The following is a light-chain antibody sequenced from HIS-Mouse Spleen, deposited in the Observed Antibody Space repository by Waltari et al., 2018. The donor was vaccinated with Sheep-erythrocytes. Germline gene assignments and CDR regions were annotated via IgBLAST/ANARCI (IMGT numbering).Light chain of an antibody. J-gene: IGLJ3*02. V-gene: IGLV3-10*01. CDR1: DLPKKY. CDR3: YSTDSSGNHWV. Sequence: SYELTQPPSVSVSPGQTARITCSGDDLPKKYAYWYQQKSGQAPVLVNYEDSKRPSGIPERFSGSTSGTMATLTISGAQVEDEADYYCYSTDSSGNHWVFGGGTKLTVL. CDR2: EDS.